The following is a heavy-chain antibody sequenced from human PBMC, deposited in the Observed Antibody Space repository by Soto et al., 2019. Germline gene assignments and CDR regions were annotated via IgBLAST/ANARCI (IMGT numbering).Heavy chain of an antibody. CDR1: GFSLSTSGVG. D-gene: IGHD5-12*01. Sequence: QITLKESGPTLVKPTQTLTLTCTFSGFSLSTSGVGVGWIRQPPGKALEWLALIYWDDDKRYSPSLKSRLTNPKDPSKNQVVPKMTQQDPFENAHYLRGHVLCGHEQFDHLGQGNPVTVSS. J-gene: IGHJ4*03. CDR2: IYWDDDK. V-gene: IGHV2-5*02. CDR3: GHVLCGHEQFDH.